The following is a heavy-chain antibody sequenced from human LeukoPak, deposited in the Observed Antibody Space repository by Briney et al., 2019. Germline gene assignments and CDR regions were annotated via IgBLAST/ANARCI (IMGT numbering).Heavy chain of an antibody. CDR1: GYTFTSYG. Sequence: ASVKVSCKASGYTFTSYGISWVRQAPGQGLEWMGWISAYNGNTNYAQKLQGRVTMTTDTSTSTAYMELRSLRSDDTAVYYCARGGGEVVVVPAAPTVYTDVWGKGTTVTVSS. D-gene: IGHD2-2*01. V-gene: IGHV1-18*01. CDR3: ARGGGEVVVVPAAPTVYTDV. J-gene: IGHJ6*03. CDR2: ISAYNGNT.